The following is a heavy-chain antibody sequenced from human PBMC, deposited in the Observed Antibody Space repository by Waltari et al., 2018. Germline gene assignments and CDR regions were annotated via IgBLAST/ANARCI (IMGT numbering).Heavy chain of an antibody. CDR3: ARGMRDSAFDI. J-gene: IGHJ3*02. CDR1: GYSISSGYY. CDR2: IYHSGST. Sequence: QVQLQESGPGLVKPSETLSLTCAVSGYSISSGYYWGWIRQPPGKGLEWIGSIYHSGSTYYNPSLKSRVTISVDTSKNQFSLKLSSVTAADTAVYYCARGMRDSAFDIWGQGTMVTVSS. V-gene: IGHV4-38-2*01.